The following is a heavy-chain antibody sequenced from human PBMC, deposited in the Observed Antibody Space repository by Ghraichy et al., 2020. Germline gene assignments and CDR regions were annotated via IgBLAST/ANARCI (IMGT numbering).Heavy chain of an antibody. D-gene: IGHD2-15*01. CDR2: ISSSSSYI. CDR1: GFTFSSYS. J-gene: IGHJ6*03. V-gene: IGHV3-21*01. Sequence: GVLNISCAASGFTFSSYSMNWVRQAPGKGLEWVSSISSSSSYIYYADSVKGRFTISRDNAKNSLYLQMNSLRAEDTAVYYCARSGYYYYYYMDVWGKGTTVTVSS. CDR3: ARSGYYYYYYMDV.